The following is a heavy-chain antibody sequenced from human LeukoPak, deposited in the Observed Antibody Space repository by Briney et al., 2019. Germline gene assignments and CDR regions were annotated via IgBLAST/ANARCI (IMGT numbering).Heavy chain of an antibody. J-gene: IGHJ6*02. CDR2: IWRSDDTI. CDR1: GFTFSDHY. Sequence: PGGSLKLSCVASGFTFSDHYMSWVRQAPGKGLEWVAYIWRSDDTIHYADSVKGRFTISKDNAKNSGYLQMSSLRAEDTAVYYCARGHYGLDVWGQGTTVTVSS. V-gene: IGHV3-11*01. CDR3: ARGHYGLDV.